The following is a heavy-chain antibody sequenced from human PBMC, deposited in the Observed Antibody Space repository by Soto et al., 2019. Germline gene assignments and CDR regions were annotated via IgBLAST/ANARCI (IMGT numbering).Heavy chain of an antibody. V-gene: IGHV3-23*01. D-gene: IGHD5-18*01. CDR1: GFTFSSYA. J-gene: IGHJ6*02. CDR3: AKDWYTAMAYYYYYGMDV. CDR2: ISGSGGST. Sequence: GGSLRLSCAASGFTFSSYAMHWVRQAPGKGLEWVSAISGSGGSTYYADSVKGRFTISRDNSKNTLYLQMNSLRAEDTAVYYCAKDWYTAMAYYYYYGMDVWGQGTTVTVSS.